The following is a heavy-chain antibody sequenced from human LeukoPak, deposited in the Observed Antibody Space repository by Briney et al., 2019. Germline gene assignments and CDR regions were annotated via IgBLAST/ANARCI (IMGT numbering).Heavy chain of an antibody. J-gene: IGHJ6*03. V-gene: IGHV1-69*06. CDR1: GGTFSSYA. D-gene: IGHD2-2*01. CDR3: AMDEGLVVPAASRYYYYYYMDV. Sequence: GASVKVSCKASGGTFSSYAISWVRQAPGQGLEWMGGITPIFGTANYAQKFQGRVTITADKSTSTAYMELSSLRSEDTAVYYCAMDEGLVVPAASRYYYYYYMDVWGKGTTVTVSS. CDR2: ITPIFGTA.